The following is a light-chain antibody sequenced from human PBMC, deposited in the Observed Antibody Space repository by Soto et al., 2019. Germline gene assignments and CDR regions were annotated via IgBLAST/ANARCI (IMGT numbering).Light chain of an antibody. CDR1: QSVNSY. J-gene: IGKJ4*01. CDR2: GAS. V-gene: IGKV3-11*01. Sequence: EIVLTQSPATLPLSPGERATLSCRASQSVNSYLAWYQQKPGQAPRLLIYGASNRATGIPARFSGSGPGTDFTLTISSLEPEDFAVYYCQQRSTWPLTFGGGTKVEIK. CDR3: QQRSTWPLT.